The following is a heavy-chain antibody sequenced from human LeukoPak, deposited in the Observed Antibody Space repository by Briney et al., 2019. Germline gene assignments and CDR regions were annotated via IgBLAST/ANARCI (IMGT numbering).Heavy chain of an antibody. CDR3: ARDRGALTYGLDF. V-gene: IGHV7-4-1*02. D-gene: IGHD1-26*01. Sequence: GASVKVSCKASGYTFTSYAINWVRQAPGQGLDYMGWINTNTGNPTYAQGFTGRFVFSLDTSVSTAYLQISSLKPEDTAVYYCARDRGALTYGLDFWGQGTTVTVSS. CDR1: GYTFTSYA. J-gene: IGHJ6*02. CDR2: INTNTGNP.